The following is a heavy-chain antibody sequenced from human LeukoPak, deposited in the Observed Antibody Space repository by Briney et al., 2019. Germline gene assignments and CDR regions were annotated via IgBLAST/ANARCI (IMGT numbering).Heavy chain of an antibody. CDR2: ISGSGGIT. V-gene: IGHV3-23*01. J-gene: IGHJ4*02. Sequence: PGGSLRLSCAASGFTFSNYAMSWVRQAPGKGLEWVSVISGSGGITYYADSVKGRITISRDNSKNTLYVQMNSLRAEDTAVYYCAKGGFFDYWGQGTVVTVSS. CDR1: GFTFSNYA. D-gene: IGHD3-22*01. CDR3: AKGGFFDY.